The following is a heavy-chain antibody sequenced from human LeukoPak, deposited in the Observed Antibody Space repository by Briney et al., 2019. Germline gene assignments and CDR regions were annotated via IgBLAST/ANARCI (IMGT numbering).Heavy chain of an antibody. J-gene: IGHJ5*02. Sequence: SETLSLTCTVSGGSISSYYWSWIRQPPGKGLEWIGYIYYSGSTNCNPSLKSRVTISVDTSKNQFSLKLSSVTAADTAVYYCARDLRYYYDSSEPMFDPWGQGTLVTVSS. CDR2: IYYSGST. V-gene: IGHV4-59*01. CDR3: ARDLRYYYDSSEPMFDP. CDR1: GGSISSYY. D-gene: IGHD3-22*01.